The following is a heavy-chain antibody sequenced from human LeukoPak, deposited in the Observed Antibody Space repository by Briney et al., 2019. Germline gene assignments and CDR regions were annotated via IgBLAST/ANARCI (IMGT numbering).Heavy chain of an antibody. J-gene: IGHJ4*02. CDR2: ISQAGSER. CDR1: GFTFGGYW. CDR3: ARAERRADGIGWNYFDY. V-gene: IGHV3-7*02. Sequence: GSRCLSCAASGFTFGGYWMNWVRQAPGKGLEWVAKISQAGSERYYVDSVKGRFTISRDNDKNSLYLHMNSLRAEDTAVYYCARAERRADGIGWNYFDYWGQGTLVTVSS. D-gene: IGHD6-19*01.